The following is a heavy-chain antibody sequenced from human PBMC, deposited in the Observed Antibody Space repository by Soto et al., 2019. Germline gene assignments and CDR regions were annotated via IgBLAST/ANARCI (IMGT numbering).Heavy chain of an antibody. V-gene: IGHV3-30-3*01. D-gene: IGHD2-21*01. CDR3: ARELISTTSPVEFDS. CDR1: GFTFSTYA. J-gene: IGHJ4*02. Sequence: QVQLVESGGGVVQPGRSLRLSCAASGFTFSTYAMHWVRQAPGKGLEWVAFMSNDGTNKDYADSVKGRFTISRDNSKKARYLQMNSLKTEDTAVYYCARELISTTSPVEFDSWGQGTLVTVSS. CDR2: MSNDGTNK.